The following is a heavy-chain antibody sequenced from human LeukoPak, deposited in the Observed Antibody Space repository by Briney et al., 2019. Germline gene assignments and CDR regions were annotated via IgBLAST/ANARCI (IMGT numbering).Heavy chain of an antibody. V-gene: IGHV3-23*01. CDR3: AKYSSGWWSTEWFDP. D-gene: IGHD6-19*01. J-gene: IGHJ5*02. Sequence: PGGSLRLPCAASGFTFSSYAMSWVRQAPGEGREWVSAISGSVGSPYYTDSVKGRFTISRDNSKNTLYLQMTSLRAEDTAVYYFAKYSSGWWSTEWFDPWGQGTLVTVSS. CDR1: GFTFSSYA. CDR2: ISGSVGSP.